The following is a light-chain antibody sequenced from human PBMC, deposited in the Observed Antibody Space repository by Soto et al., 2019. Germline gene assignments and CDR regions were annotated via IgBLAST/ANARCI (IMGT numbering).Light chain of an antibody. Sequence: DVQMTQSPSTLSASVGDRVTITFRSSQSISRWLALYQQKPGKAPKLLIYETSSLEDGVPSRFTGSGSGTEFSLTITSLQPEDFASYYCQQYNSYSTFGQGTKVDI. CDR3: QQYNSYST. CDR2: ETS. J-gene: IGKJ1*01. CDR1: QSISRW. V-gene: IGKV1-5*03.